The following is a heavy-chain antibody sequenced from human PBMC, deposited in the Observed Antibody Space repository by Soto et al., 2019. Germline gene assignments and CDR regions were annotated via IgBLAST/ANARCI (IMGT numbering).Heavy chain of an antibody. CDR3: ARAPGSGWYVENY. CDR1: GFTFSSNY. V-gene: IGHV3-66*01. CDR2: IYSGGST. Sequence: PGGSLRLSCAASGFTFSSNYMSWVRQAPGKGLEWVSVIYSGGSTYYADSVKGRFTISRDNSKNTLYLQMNSLRAEDTAVYYCARAPGSGWYVENYWGQGTLVTVSS. J-gene: IGHJ4*02. D-gene: IGHD6-19*01.